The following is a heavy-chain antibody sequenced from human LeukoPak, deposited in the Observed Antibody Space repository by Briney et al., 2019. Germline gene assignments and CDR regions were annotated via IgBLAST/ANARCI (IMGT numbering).Heavy chain of an antibody. Sequence: GESLKISCKGSGYRFSSYWIGWVRQMPGKGLEWMGIIYPGDSETRYSPSFQGQVTISADKSISTAYLQWSSLKASDTAMYYCVRALGYCSSGSCYYYDYWGQGALVTVSS. CDR3: VRALGYCSSGSCYYYDY. CDR1: GYRFSSYW. CDR2: IYPGDSET. J-gene: IGHJ4*02. V-gene: IGHV5-51*01. D-gene: IGHD2-15*01.